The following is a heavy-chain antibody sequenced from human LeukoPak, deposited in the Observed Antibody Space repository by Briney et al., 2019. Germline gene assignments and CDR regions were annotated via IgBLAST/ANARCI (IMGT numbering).Heavy chain of an antibody. CDR1: GGSISSYY. J-gene: IGHJ6*02. V-gene: IGHV4-59*01. CDR2: IYYSGST. Sequence: PSGTLSLTCTVSGGSISSYYWSWIRQPPGKGLEWIGYIYYSGSTNYNPSLKSRVTISVDTSKNQFSLKLSSVTAADTAVYYCARAPVGYYGYYGMDVWGQGTTVTVSS. D-gene: IGHD3-3*01. CDR3: ARAPVGYYGYYGMDV.